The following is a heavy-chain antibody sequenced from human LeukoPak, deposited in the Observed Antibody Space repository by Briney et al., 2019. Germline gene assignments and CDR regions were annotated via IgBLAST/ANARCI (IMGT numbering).Heavy chain of an antibody. Sequence: PSETLSLTCSVSGDSISSNNFYWGWIRRPPGKGLEWLGSLYFGGSTYYNPSLKSRATVSVDTSKNQFSLNLTSVTAADAAVYYCARLGTYFSYFCMDVGGPGTTVTVS. CDR2: LYFGGST. CDR1: GDSISSNNFY. CDR3: ARLGTYFSYFCMDV. J-gene: IGHJ6*02. V-gene: IGHV4-39*01. D-gene: IGHD1-1*01.